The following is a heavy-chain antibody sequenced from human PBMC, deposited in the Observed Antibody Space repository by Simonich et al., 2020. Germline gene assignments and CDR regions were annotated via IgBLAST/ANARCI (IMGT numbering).Heavy chain of an antibody. Sequence: QLQLVQSGAEVKKPGASVKVSCKAAGYPFTSYYMHWVRQAPGQGVERMGGINPTSGGTNAAQKFQGRVNMTRETAISTAYMELSRLRSDDTAVYYCARGPRWTGDDAFDIWGQGTMVTVSS. D-gene: IGHD7-27*01. V-gene: IGHV1-2*02. J-gene: IGHJ3*02. CDR3: ARGPRWTGDDAFDI. CDR2: INPTSGGT. CDR1: GYPFTSYY.